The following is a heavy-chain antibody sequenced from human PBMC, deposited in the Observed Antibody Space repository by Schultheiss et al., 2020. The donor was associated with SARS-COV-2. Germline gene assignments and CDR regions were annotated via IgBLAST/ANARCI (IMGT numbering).Heavy chain of an antibody. Sequence: GGSLRLSCAASGFTFSSYAMHWVRQAPGKGLEWVAVISYDGSNKYYADSVKGRFTISRDNSKNTLYLQMNSLRAEDTAVYYCARDLQTSFYYDSSGYHFDYWGQGTLVTVSS. CDR3: ARDLQTSFYYDSSGYHFDY. CDR2: ISYDGSNK. J-gene: IGHJ4*02. CDR1: GFTFSSYA. V-gene: IGHV3-30-3*01. D-gene: IGHD3-22*01.